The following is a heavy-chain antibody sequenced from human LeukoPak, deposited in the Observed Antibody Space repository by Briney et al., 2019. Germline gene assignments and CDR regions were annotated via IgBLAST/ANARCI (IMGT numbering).Heavy chain of an antibody. CDR3: ARGTGIAAAGPKSYYFDY. Sequence: SETLSLTCAVYGGSFSGYYWSWIRQPPGKGREWIGEINHNGSTNYNPSLKSQVTISVDTSKNQFSLKLSSVTAADTAVYYCARGTGIAAAGPKSYYFDYWGQGTLVTVSS. J-gene: IGHJ4*02. CDR1: GGSFSGYY. CDR2: INHNGST. D-gene: IGHD6-13*01. V-gene: IGHV4-34*01.